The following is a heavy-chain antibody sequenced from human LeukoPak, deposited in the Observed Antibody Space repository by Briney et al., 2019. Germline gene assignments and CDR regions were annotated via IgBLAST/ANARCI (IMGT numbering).Heavy chain of an antibody. CDR3: ARDTAVAGTGFDY. D-gene: IGHD6-19*01. J-gene: IGHJ4*02. Sequence: GGSLRLSCAASGFTVSSNYMSWVRQAPGKGLEWVPVIYSGGSTYYADSVKGRFTISRDNSKNTLYLQMNSLRAEDTAVYYCARDTAVAGTGFDYWGQGTLVTVSS. CDR1: GFTVSSNY. V-gene: IGHV3-66*01. CDR2: IYSGGST.